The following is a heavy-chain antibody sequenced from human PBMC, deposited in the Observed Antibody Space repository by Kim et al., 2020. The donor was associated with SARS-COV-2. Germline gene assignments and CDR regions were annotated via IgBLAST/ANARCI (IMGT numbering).Heavy chain of an antibody. CDR3: ARRSSSFMFPAYYYYYMDI. J-gene: IGHJ6*03. V-gene: IGHV3-7*04. D-gene: IGHD6-6*01. Sequence: GRFTISRDNAKNSLYLQMNSLRAEDTAVYYCARRSSSFMFPAYYYYYMDIWGKGTTVTVSS.